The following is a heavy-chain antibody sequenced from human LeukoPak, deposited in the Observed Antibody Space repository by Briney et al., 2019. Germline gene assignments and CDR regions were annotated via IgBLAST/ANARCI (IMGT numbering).Heavy chain of an antibody. CDR3: ARDPSNSSGYHAHFDS. Sequence: ASVKVSCKASGYTFTHHGISWVRQAPGQGLEWMGWISCYNGDTIYAQNVQGRVTMTTDASTRTVYIELRNLGSDDTAIYYCARDPSNSSGYHAHFDSWGQGTLVTVSS. CDR1: GYTFTHHG. D-gene: IGHD3-22*01. V-gene: IGHV1-18*01. J-gene: IGHJ4*02. CDR2: ISCYNGDT.